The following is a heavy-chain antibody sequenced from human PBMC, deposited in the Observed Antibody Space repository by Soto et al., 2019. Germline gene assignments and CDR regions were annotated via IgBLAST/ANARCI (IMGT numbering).Heavy chain of an antibody. CDR1: GGSISSGGYY. Sequence: SDTLSLTCTVSGGSISSGGYYWSWIRQHPGKGLEWIGYIYYSGSTYYNPSLKSRVTISVDTSKNQFSLKLSSVTAADTAVYYCARDRSVRFLEWLPNGWFDPWGQGTLVTVSS. V-gene: IGHV4-31*03. CDR2: IYYSGST. D-gene: IGHD3-3*01. J-gene: IGHJ5*02. CDR3: ARDRSVRFLEWLPNGWFDP.